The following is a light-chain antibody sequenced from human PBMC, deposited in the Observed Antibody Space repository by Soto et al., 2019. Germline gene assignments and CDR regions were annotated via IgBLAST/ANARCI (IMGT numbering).Light chain of an antibody. CDR2: GAS. V-gene: IGKV3-15*01. Sequence: VVMPQSPPTLSVSPGERATLSCRASQSVSSNLAWYQQKHGQAPRLLIYGASTRATGIPARFSGSGSGTDFTLTISSLEPEDFAVYYCQQRSDWPPITFGQGTRLEIK. J-gene: IGKJ5*01. CDR3: QQRSDWPPIT. CDR1: QSVSSN.